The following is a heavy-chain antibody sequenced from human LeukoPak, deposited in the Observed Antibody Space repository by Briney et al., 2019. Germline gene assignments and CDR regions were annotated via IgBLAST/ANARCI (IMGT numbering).Heavy chain of an antibody. CDR3: ALGDYGGNDYFDY. CDR1: GGSISSYY. D-gene: IGHD3-16*01. Sequence: SETLSLTCTVSGGSISSYYWSWIRQPPGKGLEWIGYIYYSGSTNYNPSLKSRVTISVDTSKNQFSLKLSSVTAADTAVYYCALGDYGGNDYFDYWGQGTLVTVSS. CDR2: IYYSGST. J-gene: IGHJ4*02. V-gene: IGHV4-59*01.